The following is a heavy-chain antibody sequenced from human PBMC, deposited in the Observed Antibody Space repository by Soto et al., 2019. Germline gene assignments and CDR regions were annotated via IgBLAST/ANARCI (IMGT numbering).Heavy chain of an antibody. V-gene: IGHV2-5*02. Sequence: QITLKESGPTLVKPTQTLTLTCTFSGFSLSTSGVGVGWIRQPPGKALEWLALIYWDDDKRYSPSLKSRLTITKATSKNQVVLTMTNMDPVDTATYYCAHSLWFGEVQWFDPWGQGTLVTVSS. CDR1: GFSLSTSGVG. CDR3: AHSLWFGEVQWFDP. J-gene: IGHJ5*02. CDR2: IYWDDDK. D-gene: IGHD3-10*01.